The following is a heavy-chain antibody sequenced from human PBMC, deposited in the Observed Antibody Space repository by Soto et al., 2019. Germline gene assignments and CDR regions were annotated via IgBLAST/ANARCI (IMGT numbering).Heavy chain of an antibody. J-gene: IGHJ4*02. V-gene: IGHV3-74*01. D-gene: IGHD3-10*01. CDR2: INRDGSYT. Sequence: GGSLRLSCAASEFTLSRCWVHWVRQAPGKGLVWVSRINRDGSYTTYADSVKGRFTISRDNAKNTVYLQMNSLRAEDTAVYYCARDLTGGDDYWGQGSLVTVSS. CDR1: EFTLSRCW. CDR3: ARDLTGGDDY.